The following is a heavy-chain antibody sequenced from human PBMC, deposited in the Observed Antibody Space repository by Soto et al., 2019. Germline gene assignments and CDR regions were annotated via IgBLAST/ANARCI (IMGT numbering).Heavy chain of an antibody. J-gene: IGHJ6*03. CDR3: ARGNSPRYFYYYYYYMDV. Sequence: ASVKVSCKASGYTFTSYDINWVRQATGQGLEWMGWMNPNSGNTGYAQKFQGRVTMTRNTSISTAYMELSSLRSEDTAVYYCARGNSPRYFYYYYYYMDVWGKGTKVTVSS. V-gene: IGHV1-8*01. D-gene: IGHD1-1*01. CDR1: GYTFTSYD. CDR2: MNPNSGNT.